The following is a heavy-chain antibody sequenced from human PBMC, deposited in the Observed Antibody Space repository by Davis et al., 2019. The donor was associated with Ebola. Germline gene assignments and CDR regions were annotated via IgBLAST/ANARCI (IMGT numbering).Heavy chain of an antibody. D-gene: IGHD5-18*01. CDR2: IIPILGIA. CDR1: GGTFSSYA. V-gene: IGHV1-69*04. J-gene: IGHJ4*02. CDR3: ARGGSRGIQLWLPDY. Sequence: AASVKVSCRASGGTFSSYAISWVRQAPGQGLEWMGRIIPILGIANYAQKFQGRVTITADKSTSTAYMELSSLRSEDTAVDYCARGGSRGIQLWLPDYWGQGTLVTVSS.